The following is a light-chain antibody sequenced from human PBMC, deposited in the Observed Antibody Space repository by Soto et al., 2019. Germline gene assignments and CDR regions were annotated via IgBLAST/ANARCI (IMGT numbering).Light chain of an antibody. CDR2: GAS. Sequence: EIVLTQSPGTLSLSPGERATLSCRASQSVSSNYLAWYQQKPGQAPRLLIYGASSRATGIPDRFSGSGSGTDFTITISRLEPEDFVVYYCQQYGSSPPLTFGGGTKVDIK. J-gene: IGKJ4*01. V-gene: IGKV3-20*01. CDR1: QSVSSNY. CDR3: QQYGSSPPLT.